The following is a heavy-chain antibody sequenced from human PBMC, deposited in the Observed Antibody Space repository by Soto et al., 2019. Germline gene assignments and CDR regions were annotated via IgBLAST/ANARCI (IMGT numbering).Heavy chain of an antibody. J-gene: IGHJ6*02. CDR2: IYYSGST. CDR1: GGSISSYY. V-gene: IGHV4-59*01. D-gene: IGHD3-10*01. Sequence: SETLSLTCTVSGGSISSYYWSWIRQPPGKGLEWIGYIYYSGSTNYNPSLKSRVTISVDTSKNQFSLKLSSVTAADTAVYYCARDRYYGSGSYYYYGMDVWGQGTTVTV. CDR3: ARDRYYGSGSYYYYGMDV.